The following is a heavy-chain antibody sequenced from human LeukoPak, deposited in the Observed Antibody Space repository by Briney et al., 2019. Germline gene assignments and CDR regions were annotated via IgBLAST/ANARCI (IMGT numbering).Heavy chain of an antibody. D-gene: IGHD3-9*01. CDR2: IYYSGST. CDR3: ARAAFYDILTGSPGHYDY. Sequence: NWVRQHPGKGLEWIGYIYYSGSTYYNPSLKSRVTISVDTSKNQFSLKLSSVTAADTAVYYCARAAFYDILTGSPGHYDYWGQGTLVTVSS. J-gene: IGHJ4*02. V-gene: IGHV4-31*02.